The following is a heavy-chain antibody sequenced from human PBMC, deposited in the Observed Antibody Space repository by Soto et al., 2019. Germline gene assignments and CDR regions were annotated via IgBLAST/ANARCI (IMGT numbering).Heavy chain of an antibody. V-gene: IGHV1-69*06. CDR1: GGTFSSYA. D-gene: IGHD3-3*01. J-gene: IGHJ6*02. CDR2: IIPIFGTA. Sequence: SVKVSCKASGGTFSSYAISWVRQAPGQGLEWMGGIIPIFGTANYAQKFQGRVTITADKSTSTAYMELSSLRSEDTAVYYCARVSHAYYDFWSPYYYGMDVWGQGTTVTVSS. CDR3: ARVSHAYYDFWSPYYYGMDV.